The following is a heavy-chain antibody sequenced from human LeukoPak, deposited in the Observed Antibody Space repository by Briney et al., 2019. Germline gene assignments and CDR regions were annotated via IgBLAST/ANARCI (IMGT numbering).Heavy chain of an antibody. D-gene: IGHD3-22*01. Sequence: GGSLRLSCAASGFTFSTHWMSWVRQAPGKGLEWVANIRPDGSEKYYMDSVKGRLTISRDNAKNSLYLQMNSLRAEDTAVYYCAKSYRPSGPTMIVALFQHWGQGTLVTVSS. V-gene: IGHV3-7*03. J-gene: IGHJ1*01. CDR3: AKSYRPSGPTMIVALFQH. CDR1: GFTFSTHW. CDR2: IRPDGSEK.